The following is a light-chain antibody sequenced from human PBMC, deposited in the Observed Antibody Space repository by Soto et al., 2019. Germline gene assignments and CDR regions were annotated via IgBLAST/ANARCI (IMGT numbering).Light chain of an antibody. CDR2: AAS. CDR3: QQRSNWL. CDR1: QDINNN. J-gene: IGKJ5*01. V-gene: IGKV3-15*01. Sequence: EIVMTPSPATLSVSPGESATLSCRASQDINNNLAWYQQKPGQAPRLLIYAASIRATGVPARFSGSGSGTAFTLTISSLQSEDFALYYCQQRSNWLFGQGTRLEIK.